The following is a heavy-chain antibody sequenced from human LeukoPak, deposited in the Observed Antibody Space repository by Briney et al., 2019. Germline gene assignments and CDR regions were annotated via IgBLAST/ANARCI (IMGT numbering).Heavy chain of an antibody. V-gene: IGHV1-2*04. CDR1: GYTFTGYY. D-gene: IGHD6-13*01. CDR2: INPNSGGT. J-gene: IGHJ4*02. CDR3: ARLVWSPGQQRNLYYFDY. Sequence: ASVKVSCKASGYTFTGYYMHWVRQAPGQGLEWMGWINPNSGGTNYAQKFQGWVTMTRDTSISTAYMELSRLRSDDTAVYYCARLVWSPGQQRNLYYFDYWGQGTLVTVSS.